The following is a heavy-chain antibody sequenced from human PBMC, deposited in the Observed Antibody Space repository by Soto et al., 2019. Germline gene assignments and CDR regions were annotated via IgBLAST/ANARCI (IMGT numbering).Heavy chain of an antibody. D-gene: IGHD5-12*01. V-gene: IGHV3-23*01. CDR3: AKQALSGSLDY. CDR2: ISGSGSNT. Sequence: PGGSLRLSCAASGFTFISYAMSWVRQPPGKGLEWVSTISGSGSNTYYADSVKGRFTISRDNSKNTLYLQMNSLSAEDTAIFYCAKQALSGSLDYWGQGALVTVS. J-gene: IGHJ4*02. CDR1: GFTFISYA.